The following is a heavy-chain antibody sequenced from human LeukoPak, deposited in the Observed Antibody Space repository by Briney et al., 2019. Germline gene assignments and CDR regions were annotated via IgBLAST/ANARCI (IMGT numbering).Heavy chain of an antibody. V-gene: IGHV3-23*01. D-gene: IGHD6-19*01. Sequence: GGSLRLSCSASGFTFTTYAMTWVRQAPGKGLEWVSGISGSGGSTYYADSVKGRFTISRDNAKNSLYLQMNSLRAEDTSVYYCARWYNSNWFDPWGQGTLVTVSS. J-gene: IGHJ5*02. CDR3: ARWYNSNWFDP. CDR2: ISGSGGST. CDR1: GFTFTTYA.